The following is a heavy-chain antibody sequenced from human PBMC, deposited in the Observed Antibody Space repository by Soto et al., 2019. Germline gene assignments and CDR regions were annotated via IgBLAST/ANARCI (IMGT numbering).Heavy chain of an antibody. D-gene: IGHD3-9*01. CDR1: GFTFSSYA. CDR3: AKLPWRLRYHFDY. Sequence: EVQLLESGGGLVQPGGSLRLSCAASGFTFSSYAMSWVRQAPGKGLEWVSAISGSGGSTYYADSVKGRFTISRDNSKNPLYLQMNSLRAEDTAVYYCAKLPWRLRYHFDYWGQGTLVTVSS. CDR2: ISGSGGST. J-gene: IGHJ4*02. V-gene: IGHV3-23*01.